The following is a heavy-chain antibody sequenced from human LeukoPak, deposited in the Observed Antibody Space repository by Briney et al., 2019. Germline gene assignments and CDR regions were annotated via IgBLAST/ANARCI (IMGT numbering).Heavy chain of an antibody. CDR1: GGSISRYY. J-gene: IGHJ5*02. D-gene: IGHD1-26*01. CDR2: IYYSGST. V-gene: IGHV4-59*01. Sequence: SETLSLTCTVSGGSISRYYWSWIRQPPGKGLEWIGYIYYSGSTDYNPSLKRRVTISVNTSKTQSSLKLGSVTAADTAFYSCGGEGPYSGWFDPWGQGPLVTVS. CDR3: GGEGPYSGWFDP.